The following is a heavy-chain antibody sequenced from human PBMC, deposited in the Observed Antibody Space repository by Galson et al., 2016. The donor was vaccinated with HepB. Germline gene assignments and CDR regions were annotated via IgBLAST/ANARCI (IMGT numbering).Heavy chain of an antibody. D-gene: IGHD2/OR15-2a*01. J-gene: IGHJ5*02. V-gene: IGHV3-23*01. CDR2: VSGHAGST. CDR1: GFAFNTYA. CDR3: AKANIIMVTLGIYLDT. Sequence: SLRLSCATSGFAFNTYATNWVRQAPGKGLEWVAGVSGHAGSTYYAESVKGRFAISRDNSKNTLFRQMNGLRADDTAVYYCAKANIIMVTLGIYLDTWGPGTLVTVSS.